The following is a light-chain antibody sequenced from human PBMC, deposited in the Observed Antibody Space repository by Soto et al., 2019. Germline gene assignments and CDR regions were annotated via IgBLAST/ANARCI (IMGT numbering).Light chain of an antibody. CDR3: QQYNYWPWT. CDR2: GTS. CDR1: QSLSSN. Sequence: EIVMTQSPATLPVSPGERATLSCRASQSLSSNLAWYQQKYGQAPRLLIYGTSTRATGIPARFSGSGSGTEFTLTISSLQSEDFAVYYCQQYNYWPWTFGQGTKVEIK. J-gene: IGKJ1*01. V-gene: IGKV3-15*01.